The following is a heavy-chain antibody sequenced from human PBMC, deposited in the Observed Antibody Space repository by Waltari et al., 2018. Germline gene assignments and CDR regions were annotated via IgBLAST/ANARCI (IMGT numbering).Heavy chain of an antibody. Sequence: EVQLVESGGGLLQPGGSLRLSCAASGFTFSGRWMSWVRQAPGRGPGVVANITQEGGGKFYVDSVNSRFTISRDNAKSSLFLQMGGLRADDTAVYYCARGAGWLADHWGQGTVVTVSS. D-gene: IGHD6-19*01. V-gene: IGHV3-7*01. CDR2: ITQEGGGK. CDR1: GFTFSGRW. J-gene: IGHJ5*02. CDR3: ARGAGWLADH.